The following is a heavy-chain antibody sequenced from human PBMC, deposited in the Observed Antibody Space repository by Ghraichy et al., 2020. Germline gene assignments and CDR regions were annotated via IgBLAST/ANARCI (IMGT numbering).Heavy chain of an antibody. Sequence: SETLSLTCTVSGGSISSYYWSWIRQPPGKGLEWIGYIYYSGSTNYNPSLKSRVTISVDTSKNQFSLKLSSVTAADTAVYYCARARPSPWFEPWGQGTLVTVSS. D-gene: IGHD6-6*01. CDR2: IYYSGST. V-gene: IGHV4-59*01. J-gene: IGHJ5*02. CDR3: ARARPSPWFEP. CDR1: GGSISSYY.